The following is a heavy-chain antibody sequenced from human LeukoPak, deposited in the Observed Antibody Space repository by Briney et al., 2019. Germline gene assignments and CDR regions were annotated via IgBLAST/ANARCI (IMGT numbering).Heavy chain of an antibody. D-gene: IGHD2-2*01. CDR3: AIIVAVPAAIGRQVDY. CDR2: ISSSGSTI. J-gene: IGHJ4*02. Sequence: GGSLRLSCAASGFTFSYYEMNWVRQAPEKGLEWISYISSSGSTIYYADSVKGRFTISRDNAKNSLYLQMNSLRAEDTAVYYCAIIVAVPAAIGRQVDYWGQGTLVTVSS. CDR1: GFTFSYYE. V-gene: IGHV3-48*03.